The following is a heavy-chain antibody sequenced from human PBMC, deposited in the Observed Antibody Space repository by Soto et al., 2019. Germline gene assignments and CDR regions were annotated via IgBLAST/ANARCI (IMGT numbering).Heavy chain of an antibody. CDR3: ARGLILWFGELSRRGGYYYYMGV. CDR2: INDSGNI. D-gene: IGHD3-10*01. J-gene: IGHJ6*03. V-gene: IGHV4-34*01. Sequence: QVQLQQWGAGLLKPSETLSLTCAVYGGSFSGYQWSWIRQTPGKGLEWIGEINDSGNINYNPSLKSRVTIFLDTAKKQISLKVSSVTAADTAVYYCARGLILWFGELSRRGGYYYYMGVWGKGTTVIVSS. CDR1: GGSFSGYQ.